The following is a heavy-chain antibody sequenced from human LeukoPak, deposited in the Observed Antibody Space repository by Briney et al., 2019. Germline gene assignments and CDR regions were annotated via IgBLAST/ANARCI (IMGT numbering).Heavy chain of an antibody. V-gene: IGHV3-53*01. J-gene: IGHJ4*02. CDR1: GFTVIGNY. CDR3: VTHFGYSFY. D-gene: IGHD3-22*01. Sequence: PGGSVRLSCVVSGFTVIGNYMNWVRQAPGKGLEWVSVFYSGGTTYYADSVKGRFTISRDNSKNTLYLQMNSLRAEDTAVYYCVTHFGYSFYWGQGTLVTVSS. CDR2: FYSGGTT.